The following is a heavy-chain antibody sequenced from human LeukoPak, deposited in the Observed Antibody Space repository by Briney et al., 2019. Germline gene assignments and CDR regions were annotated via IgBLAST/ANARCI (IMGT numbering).Heavy chain of an antibody. CDR2: MNPNSGNT. V-gene: IGHV1-8*03. J-gene: IGHJ6*03. CDR3: ARGPHLGIAAAFYYMDV. D-gene: IGHD6-13*01. Sequence: ASVKVSCKASGYTFTSYNINWVRQATGQGLEWMGWMNPNSGNTDYAQKFQGRVTITRNTSISTAYMELSSLRSEDTAIYYCARGPHLGIAAAFYYMDVWGKGTTVTVSS. CDR1: GYTFTSYN.